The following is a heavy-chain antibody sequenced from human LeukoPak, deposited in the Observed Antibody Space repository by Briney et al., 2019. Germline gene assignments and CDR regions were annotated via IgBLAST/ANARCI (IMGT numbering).Heavy chain of an antibody. V-gene: IGHV5-51*01. CDR1: GYSFTSYW. CDR3: ATTYCSGGSCTSIDY. J-gene: IGHJ4*02. Sequence: GESLKISCKGSGYSFTSYWIGWVRQMPGKGLEWMGIIYPGDSDTRYSPSFQGQVTISADKSISTAYLQWSSLKASDTAMYYCATTYCSGGSCTSIDYWGQGTLVTVSS. D-gene: IGHD2-15*01. CDR2: IYPGDSDT.